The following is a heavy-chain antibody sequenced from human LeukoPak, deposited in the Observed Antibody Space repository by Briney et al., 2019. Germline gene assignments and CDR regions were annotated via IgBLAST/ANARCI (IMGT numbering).Heavy chain of an antibody. J-gene: IGHJ3*02. V-gene: IGHV4-39*07. CDR1: GESISSSSYY. Sequence: PSETLSLTCSVSGESISSSSYYWGWIRQAPGKGLEWIGSIYYSGNTYYNPSLKSRVTISVDTSKNQFSLKLSSVTAADTAVYYCASSIVEDDAFDIWGQGTMVTVSS. D-gene: IGHD3-16*02. CDR3: ASSIVEDDAFDI. CDR2: IYYSGNT.